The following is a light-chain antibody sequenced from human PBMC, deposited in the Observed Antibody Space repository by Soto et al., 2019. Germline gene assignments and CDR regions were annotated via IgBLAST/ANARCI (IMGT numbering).Light chain of an antibody. CDR1: SSDVCGYNY. V-gene: IGLV2-14*03. Sequence: QSVLTQPASVSGSPGQSITISCTGTSSDVCGYNYVSWYQQHPGKAPKFMIYDVSSRPSGVSNRFSGSKSGNTASLTISGLQAEDEADYYCCSYTTSNTRQIVFGTGTKVTV. CDR2: DVS. J-gene: IGLJ1*01. CDR3: CSYTTSNTRQIV.